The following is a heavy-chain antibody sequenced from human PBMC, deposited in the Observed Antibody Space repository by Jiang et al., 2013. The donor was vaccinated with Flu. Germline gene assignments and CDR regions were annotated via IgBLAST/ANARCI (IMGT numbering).Heavy chain of an antibody. CDR2: FYYSGST. J-gene: IGHJ4*02. D-gene: IGHD2-15*01. V-gene: IGHV4-39*01. Sequence: GSGLVKPSETLSLTCTVSGGSINTRNYNWGWIRQPPGKGLEWIGGFYYSGSTYYNPSLKSRVTISADTSKNQFSLKLSSVTAADTAVYFCARQRYCSSVSCSLFDYWGQGVLVTVSS. CDR1: GGSINTRNYN. CDR3: ARQRYCSSVSCSLFDY.